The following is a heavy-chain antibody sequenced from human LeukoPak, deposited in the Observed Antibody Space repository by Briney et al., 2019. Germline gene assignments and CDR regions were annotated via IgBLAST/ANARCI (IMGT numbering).Heavy chain of an antibody. V-gene: IGHV4-59*01. CDR2: IYYSGST. D-gene: IGHD6-19*01. J-gene: IGHJ4*02. CDR3: AREGDSSGWYFDY. Sequence: SETLSLTCTVSGGSISSYYWSWIRQPPGKGLEWIGYIYYSGSTNYNPSLKSRVTMSVDTSKNQFSLRLSSVTAADTAVYYCAREGDSSGWYFDYWGQGTLATVSS. CDR1: GGSISSYY.